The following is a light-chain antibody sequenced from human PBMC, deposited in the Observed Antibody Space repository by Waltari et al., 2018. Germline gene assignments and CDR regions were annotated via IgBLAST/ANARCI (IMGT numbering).Light chain of an antibody. J-gene: IGKJ1*01. CDR2: AAS. Sequence: DIQMTQSPSSLSASVGDRVTITCGASQGISNYLAWYQHKPGKGPKLLIYAASTLQSVVPSRFSGSGSGTDFTLTISSLQPEDVATYYCQKYNSAPWTFGQGTKVEIK. CDR1: QGISNY. CDR3: QKYNSAPWT. V-gene: IGKV1-27*01.